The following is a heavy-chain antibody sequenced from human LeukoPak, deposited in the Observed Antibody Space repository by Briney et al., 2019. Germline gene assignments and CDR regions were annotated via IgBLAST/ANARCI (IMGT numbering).Heavy chain of an antibody. J-gene: IGHJ3*02. CDR3: ARDKDYDSSGYPDAFDI. CDR1: GYTFTCYY. Sequence: GASVKVSCKASGYTFTCYYMHWVRQAPGQGLEWMGIINPSGGSTSYAQKFRGRVTMTRDTSTSTVYMELSSLRSEDTAVYYCARDKDYDSSGYPDAFDIWGQGTMVTVSS. CDR2: INPSGGST. V-gene: IGHV1-46*01. D-gene: IGHD3-22*01.